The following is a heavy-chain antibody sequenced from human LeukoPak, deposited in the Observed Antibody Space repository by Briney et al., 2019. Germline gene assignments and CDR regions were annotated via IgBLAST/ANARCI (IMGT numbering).Heavy chain of an antibody. D-gene: IGHD2-8*02. CDR2: INPTGTST. J-gene: IGHJ4*02. Sequence: ASVKVSCKASGHTFTNYYMHWVRQAPGQGLEWMGLINPTGTSTNYAQTFRGRVTMTRDTSTTTVYMELSSLRSEDTAVYYCAREESGGYFDYWGQGTLVTVSS. CDR1: GHTFTNYY. V-gene: IGHV1-46*01. CDR3: AREESGGYFDY.